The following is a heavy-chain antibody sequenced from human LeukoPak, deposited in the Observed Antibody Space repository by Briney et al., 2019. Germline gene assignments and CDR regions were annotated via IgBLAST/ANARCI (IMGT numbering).Heavy chain of an antibody. V-gene: IGHV1-2*04. CDR3: ARWTTCGGDCHILDY. CDR1: GYTFTGYY. Sequence: ASVKVSCKASGYTFTGYYMHWVRQAPGLGLEWMGWINPNSGGTNYAQKFQGWVTMTRDTSISTAYMELSRLRSDDTAVYYCARWTTCGGDCHILDYWGQGILVTVSS. J-gene: IGHJ4*02. CDR2: INPNSGGT. D-gene: IGHD2-21*02.